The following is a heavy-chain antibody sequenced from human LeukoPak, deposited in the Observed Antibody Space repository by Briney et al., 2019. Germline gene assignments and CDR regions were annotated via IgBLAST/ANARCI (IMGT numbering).Heavy chain of an antibody. CDR2: INPNSGGT. D-gene: IGHD4-17*01. J-gene: IGHJ4*02. CDR3: ARGDPVTTVTNFDY. CDR1: GYTFTGYY. V-gene: IGHV1-2*02. Sequence: ASVKVSCKASGYTFTGYYLHWVQQAPGQGLEWIGWINPNSGGTDFAQKFQGRITMTRDTSISTAYMELNRLRSDDTAVYYCARGDPVTTVTNFDYWGQGTLVTVSS.